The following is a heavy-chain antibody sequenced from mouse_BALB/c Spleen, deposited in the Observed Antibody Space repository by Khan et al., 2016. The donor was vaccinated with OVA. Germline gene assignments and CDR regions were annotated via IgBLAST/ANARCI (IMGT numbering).Heavy chain of an antibody. CDR1: GYTFANYW. CDR2: INPSTDYT. D-gene: IGHD1-1*01. CDR3: VNHGSSSAWFTY. Sequence: VQLQESGAELAKPGASVKMSCKASGYTFANYWMHWVKQRPGQGLEWIGYINPSTDYTEYNQKFKDKATLTADKSSSTAYMQLTSLTSEESALYYGVNHGSSSAWFTYWGQGTLVTVSA. V-gene: IGHV1-7*01. J-gene: IGHJ3*01.